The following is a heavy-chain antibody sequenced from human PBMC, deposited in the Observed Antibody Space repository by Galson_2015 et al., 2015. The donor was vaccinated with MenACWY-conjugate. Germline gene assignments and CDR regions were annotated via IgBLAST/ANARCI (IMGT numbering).Heavy chain of an antibody. J-gene: IGHJ4*02. CDR1: GGSITNVNW. D-gene: IGHD1-1*01. Sequence: SETLSLTCSVSGGSITNVNWWSWVRQPPGKGLEWIGDIFHSGRTNYNPSLNSRVTLSVDKSRNQFSLNLNSVTAADTAVYYCARLLTKYTAGDHIDYWGQGTLVTVSS. V-gene: IGHV4-4*02. CDR2: IFHSGRT. CDR3: ARLLTKYTAGDHIDY.